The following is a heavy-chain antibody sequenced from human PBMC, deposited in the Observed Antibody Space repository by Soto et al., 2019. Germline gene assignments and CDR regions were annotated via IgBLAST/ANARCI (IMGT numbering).Heavy chain of an antibody. J-gene: IGHJ5*02. CDR1: GFTFSSYS. CDR3: ARDPCTSCFEVPTNWFDP. CDR2: ISSSSSYI. V-gene: IGHV3-21*01. D-gene: IGHD2-2*01. Sequence: GGSLRLSCAASGFTFSSYSMNWVRQAPGKGLEWVSSISSSSSYIYYADSVKGRFTISRDNAKNSLYLQMNSLRAEDTAVYYCARDPCTSCFEVPTNWFDPWGQGTLVTVSS.